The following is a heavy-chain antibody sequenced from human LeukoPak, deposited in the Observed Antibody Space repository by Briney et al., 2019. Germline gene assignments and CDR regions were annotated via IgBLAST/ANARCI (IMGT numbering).Heavy chain of an antibody. CDR2: VYTSGST. CDR1: DGSISYYF. Sequence: PSETLSLTCTVSDGSISYYFWSWIRQPAGKGLEWIGRVYTSGSTNYNPSLKSRVTMSADTSKNQFSLKLTSVTAADTAVYYCARGGIGAADTLDYWGQGTLVTVSS. CDR3: ARGGIGAADTLDY. D-gene: IGHD6-13*01. J-gene: IGHJ4*02. V-gene: IGHV4-4*07.